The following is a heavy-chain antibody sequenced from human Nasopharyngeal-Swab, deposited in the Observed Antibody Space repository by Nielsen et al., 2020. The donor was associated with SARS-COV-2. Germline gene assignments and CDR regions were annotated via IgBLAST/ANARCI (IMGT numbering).Heavy chain of an antibody. CDR2: IGDKDHNYAT. J-gene: IGHJ4*02. Sequence: GESLKISCAASGFIFSASAIHWVRQASGKGLEWVGRIGDKDHNYATTYGALVQGRFTIPRDDSKNTAFLQMDSLKTEDTALYYCTTDFYFDYWGQGTLVTASS. CDR3: TTDFYFDY. V-gene: IGHV3-73*01. CDR1: GFIFSASA.